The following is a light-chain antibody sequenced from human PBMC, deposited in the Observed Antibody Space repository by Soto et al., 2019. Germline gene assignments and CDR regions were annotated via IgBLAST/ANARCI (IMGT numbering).Light chain of an antibody. J-gene: IGLJ3*02. CDR1: SSDVGYYNY. CDR3: SSYTTSTTRV. V-gene: IGLV2-14*01. CDR2: EVS. Sequence: QSVLTQPASVSGSPGQSITISCTGTSSDVGYYNYVSWYQQHPGKAPKLMIYEVSNRPSGVSNRFSGSKSGNTASLTISGLQAEDEADYYCSSYTTSTTRVFGGGTKLNVL.